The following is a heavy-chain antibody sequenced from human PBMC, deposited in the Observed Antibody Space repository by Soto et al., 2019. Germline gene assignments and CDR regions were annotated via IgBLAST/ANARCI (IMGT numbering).Heavy chain of an antibody. D-gene: IGHD4-4*01. CDR2: LNRDGSST. V-gene: IGHV3-74*01. CDR3: ARGLKWGLFDY. Sequence: EVQLVESGGGLVQTGGSLRLSCAASGFTFSRDWMHWVRQAPGKGLVWVSHLNRDGSSTSYADSVNGRFTISRDNARNTLFLRMNSLRAEDTAVYYCARGLKWGLFDYWGQGTLVTVSS. J-gene: IGHJ4*02. CDR1: GFTFSRDW.